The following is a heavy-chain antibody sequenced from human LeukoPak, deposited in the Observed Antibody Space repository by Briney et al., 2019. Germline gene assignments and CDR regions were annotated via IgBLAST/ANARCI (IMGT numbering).Heavy chain of an antibody. CDR3: ATEMATIKAFDY. CDR2: IIPIFGTA. Sequence: ASVKVSCKASGGTFSSYAISWVRQAPGQGLEWMGGIIPIFGTANYAQKFQGRVTMTRDTSTSTVYMELSSLRSEDTAVYYCATEMATIKAFDYWGQGTLVTVSS. V-gene: IGHV1-69*05. J-gene: IGHJ4*02. CDR1: GGTFSSYA. D-gene: IGHD5-24*01.